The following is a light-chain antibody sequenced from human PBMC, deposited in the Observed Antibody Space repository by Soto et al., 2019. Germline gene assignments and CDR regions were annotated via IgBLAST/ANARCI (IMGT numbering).Light chain of an antibody. CDR2: AAS. J-gene: IGKJ4*01. Sequence: DIQMTQSPSPVSASVGDRVTITCRASQGITSWLAWYQQKPGRAPKLLIYAASSLQSGVPSRFSGSGSWRDFTLTISSLQPEDFPTYFCQQSSSFPLTFGGGTKVEIK. V-gene: IGKV1-12*01. CDR1: QGITSW. CDR3: QQSSSFPLT.